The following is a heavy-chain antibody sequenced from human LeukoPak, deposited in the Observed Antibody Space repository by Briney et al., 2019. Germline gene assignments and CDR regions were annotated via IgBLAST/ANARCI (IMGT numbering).Heavy chain of an antibody. CDR3: ARHPLLWFGESPWYMDV. J-gene: IGHJ6*03. D-gene: IGHD3-10*01. V-gene: IGHV5-51*01. Sequence: GASLQISCKGSGYSFTSYWIGWVRQLPGKGLEWMGIIYPGDSDTRYSPSFQGQVTISADKSISTAYLQWSSLKASDTAMYYCARHPLLWFGESPWYMDVWGKGTTVTVSS. CDR2: IYPGDSDT. CDR1: GYSFTSYW.